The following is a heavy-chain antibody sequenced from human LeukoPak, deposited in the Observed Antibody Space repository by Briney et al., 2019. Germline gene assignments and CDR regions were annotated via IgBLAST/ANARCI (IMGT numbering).Heavy chain of an antibody. Sequence: GESLKISCKGFGYTFTSNWIAWVRQMPGKGLELMGIIFPGDSDTRDNPSFQGQVTISVDKSIDTAYLQWSSLKASDTAVYYCARQGSKGFDYWGQGTLVTVSS. J-gene: IGHJ4*02. D-gene: IGHD6-6*01. CDR2: IFPGDSDT. V-gene: IGHV5-51*01. CDR1: GYTFTSNW. CDR3: ARQGSKGFDY.